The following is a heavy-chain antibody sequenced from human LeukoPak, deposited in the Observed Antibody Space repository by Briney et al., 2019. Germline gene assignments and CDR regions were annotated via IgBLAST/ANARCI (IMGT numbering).Heavy chain of an antibody. CDR3: AKGPPTLAYYYYMDV. CDR1: GYTFTGYY. CDR2: INPNSGGT. D-gene: IGHD2/OR15-2a*01. V-gene: IGHV1-2*02. J-gene: IGHJ6*03. Sequence: ASVKVSCKASGYTFTGYYMHWVRQAPGQGLEWMGWINPNSGGTNYAQKFQGRVTMTRDTSISTAYMELSRLRSDDTAVYYCAKGPPTLAYYYYMDVWGKGTTVTVSS.